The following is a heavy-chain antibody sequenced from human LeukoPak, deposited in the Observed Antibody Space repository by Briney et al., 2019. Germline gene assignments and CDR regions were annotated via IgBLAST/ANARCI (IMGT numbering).Heavy chain of an antibody. CDR1: GGSINSNNYY. CDR3: ARKDYDSSGGWFDP. J-gene: IGHJ5*02. Sequence: SETLSLTCTVSGGSINSNNYYWGWIRQPPGKGLEWIGSIYSSGSAYYNPSLKSRVTISVDTSKNQFSLKLSSVTAADTAVYYCARKDYDSSGGWFDPWGQGTLVTVST. CDR2: IYSSGSA. V-gene: IGHV4-39*07. D-gene: IGHD3-22*01.